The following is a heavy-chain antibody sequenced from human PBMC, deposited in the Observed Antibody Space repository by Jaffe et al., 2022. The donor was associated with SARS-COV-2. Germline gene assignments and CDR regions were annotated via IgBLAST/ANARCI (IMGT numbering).Heavy chain of an antibody. Sequence: QVQLVESGGGVVQPGRSLRLSCAASGFTFSSYAMHWVRQAPGKGLEWVAVISYDGSNKYYADSVKGRFTISRDNSKNTLYLQMNSLRAEDTAVYYCARDGPYYDSSGFDYWGQGTLVTVSS. J-gene: IGHJ4*02. CDR1: GFTFSSYA. D-gene: IGHD3-22*01. CDR3: ARDGPYYDSSGFDY. CDR2: ISYDGSNK. V-gene: IGHV3-30-3*01.